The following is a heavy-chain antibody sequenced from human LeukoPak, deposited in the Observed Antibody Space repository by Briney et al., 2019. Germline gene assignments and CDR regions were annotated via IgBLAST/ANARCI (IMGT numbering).Heavy chain of an antibody. CDR2: IFYTGST. J-gene: IGHJ3*01. Sequence: SDTLSLTCTVSGRSISSYYWSWTRHPPGEGREWIGNIFYTGSTKYNPSLKGPVTQSVDTPKNQFSLKLRSVTAADTAMYYCSRSARYYYDSASSAVAFDVWGQGTMVSVSS. D-gene: IGHD3-22*01. V-gene: IGHV4-59*07. CDR3: SRSARYYYDSASSAVAFDV. CDR1: GRSISSYY.